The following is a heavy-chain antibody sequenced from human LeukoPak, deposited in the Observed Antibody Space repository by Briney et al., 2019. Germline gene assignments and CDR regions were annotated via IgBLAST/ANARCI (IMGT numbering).Heavy chain of an antibody. Sequence: PSQTLSLTCTVSGVSISSGDYYWSWIRQPPGKGLEWIGYIYYSGSTYYNPSLKSRVTISVDTSKNQFSLKLSSVTAADTAVYYRARFHGDYAYLDYWGQGTLVTVSS. CDR3: ARFHGDYAYLDY. J-gene: IGHJ4*02. D-gene: IGHD4-17*01. V-gene: IGHV4-30-4*01. CDR1: GVSISSGDYY. CDR2: IYYSGST.